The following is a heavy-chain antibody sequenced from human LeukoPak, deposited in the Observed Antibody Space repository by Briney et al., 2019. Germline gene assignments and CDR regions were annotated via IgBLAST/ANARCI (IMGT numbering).Heavy chain of an antibody. CDR1: GFTFSSYG. CDR2: IRYDGSNK. J-gene: IGHJ4*02. D-gene: IGHD4-11*01. V-gene: IGHV3-30*02. CDR3: AKDMTTVSYFDY. Sequence: GGSLRLSCAASGFTFSSYGMHWVRQTPGKGLEWVAFIRYDGSNKYYADSVKGRFTISRDNSKNTLYLQMNSLRAEDTAVYYCAKDMTTVSYFDYWGQGTLVTVSS.